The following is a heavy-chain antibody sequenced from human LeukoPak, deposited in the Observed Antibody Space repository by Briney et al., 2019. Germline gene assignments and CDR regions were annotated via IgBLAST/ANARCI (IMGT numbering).Heavy chain of an antibody. D-gene: IGHD3-9*01. Sequence: PGGSLRLSCAASGFTFSSHWMNWVRQAPGKGLEWVANIKQDGSDKRYVDSVKGRFAISRDNAKNSLYLQMNSLRAEDTAVYYCARASTRDDILFCDWGQGTLVTVSS. J-gene: IGHJ4*02. CDR3: ARASTRDDILFCD. CDR2: IKQDGSDK. V-gene: IGHV3-7*01. CDR1: GFTFSSHW.